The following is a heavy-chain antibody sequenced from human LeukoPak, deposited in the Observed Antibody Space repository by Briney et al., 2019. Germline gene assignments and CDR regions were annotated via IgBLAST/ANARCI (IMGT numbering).Heavy chain of an antibody. V-gene: IGHV3-73*01. CDR1: GFTFSGSA. D-gene: IGHD3-9*01. CDR3: TKVAWYYDILTGHTSAFDI. Sequence: PGGSLRLSCAASGFTFSGSAMHWVRQASGKGLEWVGRIRSKANSYATAYAASVKGRFTISRDDSKNTAYLQMNSLKTEDTAVYYCTKVAWYYDILTGHTSAFDIWGQGTMVTVSS. J-gene: IGHJ3*02. CDR2: IRSKANSYAT.